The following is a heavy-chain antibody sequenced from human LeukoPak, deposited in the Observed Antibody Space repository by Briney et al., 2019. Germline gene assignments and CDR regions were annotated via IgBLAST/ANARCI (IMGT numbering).Heavy chain of an antibody. Sequence: ASVKVSCKASGYTFTSYDINWVRQATGQGLEWMGWMNPNSGNTGYAQKFQGRVTITRNTSISTAYMELSSLRSEDTAVYYCARVTRGMVYALRAYYFDYWGQGTLVTVSS. V-gene: IGHV1-8*03. D-gene: IGHD2-8*01. CDR3: ARVTRGMVYALRAYYFDY. CDR1: GYTFTSYD. CDR2: MNPNSGNT. J-gene: IGHJ4*02.